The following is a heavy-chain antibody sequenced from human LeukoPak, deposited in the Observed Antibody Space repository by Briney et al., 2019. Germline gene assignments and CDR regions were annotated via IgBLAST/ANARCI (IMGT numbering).Heavy chain of an antibody. J-gene: IGHJ4*02. CDR3: ARAPPHYDFWSGYSSPFDY. V-gene: IGHV1-18*01. Sequence: GASVKVSCKASGYTFTSYGISWVRQAPGQGLEWMGWISAYNGNTNYAQKLQGRVTMTTDTSTSTAYMELRSLRSDDTAVYYCARAPPHYDFWSGYSSPFDYWGQGTLVTVSS. CDR2: ISAYNGNT. CDR1: GYTFTSYG. D-gene: IGHD3-3*01.